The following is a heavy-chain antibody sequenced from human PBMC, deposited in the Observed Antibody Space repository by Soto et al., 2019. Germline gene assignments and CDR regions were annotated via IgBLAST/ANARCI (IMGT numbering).Heavy chain of an antibody. CDR3: ARQYDYIWGTSSAFDI. J-gene: IGHJ3*02. CDR1: GGSISSSSYY. V-gene: IGHV4-39*01. D-gene: IGHD3-16*01. CDR2: IYYSGST. Sequence: SETLSLTCTVSGGSISSSSYYWGWIRQPPGKGLEWIGSIYYSGSTYYNPSLKSRVTISVDTSKNQSSLKLSSVTAADTAVYYCARQYDYIWGTSSAFDIWGQGTMVTVSS.